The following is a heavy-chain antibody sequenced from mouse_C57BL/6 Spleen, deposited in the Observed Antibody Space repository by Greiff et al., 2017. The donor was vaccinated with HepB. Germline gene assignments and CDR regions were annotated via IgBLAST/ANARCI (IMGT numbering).Heavy chain of an antibody. Sequence: QVQLQQSGAELVRPGASVTLSCKASGYTFTDYEMHWVKQTPVHGLEWIGAIDPDTGGTAYNQKFKGKAILTADKSSSTAYMELRSLTSEDSAVYYCTRGNLDYWGQGTTLTVSS. CDR1: GYTFTDYE. CDR2: IDPDTGGT. V-gene: IGHV1-15*01. CDR3: TRGNLDY. J-gene: IGHJ2*01.